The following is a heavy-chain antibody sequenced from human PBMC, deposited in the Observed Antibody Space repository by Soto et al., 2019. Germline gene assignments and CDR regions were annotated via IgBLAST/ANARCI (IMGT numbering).Heavy chain of an antibody. D-gene: IGHD3-16*01. Sequence: PGGSLRLSCAASGFTFSSYAMSWVRQAPGKGLEWVSAISGSGGGTYYADSVKGRFTISRDNSKNTLYLQMNSLRAEDTAVYYCAKGGRDPVGYYYYGMDVWGQGTTVTVSS. CDR2: ISGSGGGT. CDR3: AKGGRDPVGYYYYGMDV. V-gene: IGHV3-23*01. J-gene: IGHJ6*02. CDR1: GFTFSSYA.